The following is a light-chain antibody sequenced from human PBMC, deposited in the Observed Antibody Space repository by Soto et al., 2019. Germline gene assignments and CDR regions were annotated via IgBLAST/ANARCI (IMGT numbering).Light chain of an antibody. CDR1: SSDVGLYNY. Sequence: SVLTRPASVSGSPGQSITISCTGTSSDVGLYNYVSWYQHHPGKAPKLMIYDVTDRPSGVSNRFSGSKSGNTASLTISGLQAEDEADYYCSSYTSSTTYVFGTGTKVTVL. V-gene: IGLV2-14*01. J-gene: IGLJ1*01. CDR2: DVT. CDR3: SSYTSSTTYV.